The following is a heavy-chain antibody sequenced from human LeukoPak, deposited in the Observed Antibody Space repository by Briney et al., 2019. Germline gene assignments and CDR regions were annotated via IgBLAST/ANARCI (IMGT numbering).Heavy chain of an antibody. J-gene: IGHJ4*02. Sequence: PSETLSLTCAVYGGSFSGYYWSWIRQPPGKGLEWIGYIYYSGSTNYNPSLKSRVTISVDTSKNQFSLKLSSVTAADTAVYYCARRKIIAAAGIFDYWGQGTLVTVSS. V-gene: IGHV4-59*01. CDR2: IYYSGST. CDR1: GGSFSGYY. CDR3: ARRKIIAAAGIFDY. D-gene: IGHD6-13*01.